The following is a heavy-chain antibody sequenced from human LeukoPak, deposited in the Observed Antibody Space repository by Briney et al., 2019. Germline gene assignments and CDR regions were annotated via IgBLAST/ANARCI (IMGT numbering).Heavy chain of an antibody. Sequence: ASVKVSCKASGYTFTGYYMHWVRQAPGQGLEWMGWINPNSGGTNYAQKFQGRVTMTRDTSISTAYMELSGLRSDDTAVYYCARGNVGWQLVTTEDWFDPWGQGTLVTVSS. CDR1: GYTFTGYY. V-gene: IGHV1-2*02. CDR3: ARGNVGWQLVTTEDWFDP. J-gene: IGHJ5*02. D-gene: IGHD6-6*01. CDR2: INPNSGGT.